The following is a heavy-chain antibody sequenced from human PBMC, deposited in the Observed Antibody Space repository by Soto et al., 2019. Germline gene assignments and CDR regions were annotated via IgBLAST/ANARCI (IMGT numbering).Heavy chain of an antibody. CDR2: ISYDGSNK. CDR3: ARDHGDYFDY. V-gene: IGHV3-30-3*01. J-gene: IGHJ4*02. CDR1: GFTFSSYA. Sequence: GGSLRLSCAASGFTFSSYAMHWVRQAPGKGLEWVAVISYDGSNKYYADSVKGRFTISRDNSKNTLYLQMNSLRAEDTAVYYCARDHGDYFDYWGQGTLVTVSS. D-gene: IGHD4-17*01.